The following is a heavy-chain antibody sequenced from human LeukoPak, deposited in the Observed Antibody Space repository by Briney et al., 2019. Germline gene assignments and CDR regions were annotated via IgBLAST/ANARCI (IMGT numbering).Heavy chain of an antibody. J-gene: IGHJ4*02. CDR2: ISYDGSNK. CDR1: GFTFSSYA. V-gene: IGHV3-30-3*01. CDR3: ARAPYDSSGYYYVKALDY. Sequence: PGGSLRLSCAASGFTFSSYAMHWVRQAPGKGLEWVAVISYDGSNKCYADSVKGRFTISRDNSKNTLYLQMNSLRAEDTAVYYCARAPYDSSGYYYVKALDYWGQGTLVTVSS. D-gene: IGHD3-22*01.